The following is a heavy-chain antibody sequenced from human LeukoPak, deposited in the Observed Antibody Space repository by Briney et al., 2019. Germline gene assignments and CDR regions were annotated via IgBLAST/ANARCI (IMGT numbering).Heavy chain of an antibody. Sequence: SETLSLTCAVSGYSVGSAYYWVWIRQTPGKGLEWLGTISHNGNAYYNPSLKSRLTMSVETAKNQFSLNLNSVTAADTAVYFCARDPNLDSWFDPWGQGVLVTVSS. J-gene: IGHJ5*02. CDR2: ISHNGNA. CDR3: ARDPNLDSWFDP. D-gene: IGHD3/OR15-3a*01. V-gene: IGHV4-38-2*02. CDR1: GYSVGSAYY.